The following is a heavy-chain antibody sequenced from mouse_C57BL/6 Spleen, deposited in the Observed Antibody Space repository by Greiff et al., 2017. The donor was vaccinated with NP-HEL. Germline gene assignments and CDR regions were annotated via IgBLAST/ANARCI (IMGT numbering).Heavy chain of an antibody. CDR2: IDPENGDT. Sequence: EVKLMESGAELVRPGASVKLSCTASGFNIKDDYMHWVKQRPEQGLEWIGWIDPENGDTEYASKFQGKATITADTSSNTAYLQLSSLTSEDTAVYYCTKGYLDYWGQGTSVTVSS. V-gene: IGHV14-4*01. D-gene: IGHD2-3*01. J-gene: IGHJ4*01. CDR1: GFNIKDDY. CDR3: TKGYLDY.